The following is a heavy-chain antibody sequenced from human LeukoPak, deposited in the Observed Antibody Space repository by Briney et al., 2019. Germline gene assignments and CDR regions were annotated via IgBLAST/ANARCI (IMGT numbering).Heavy chain of an antibody. J-gene: IGHJ4*02. Sequence: ASVKVSCKASGYTFTSYYMHWVRQAPGQGLEWMGWINPNSGGTNYAQKFQGWVTMTRDTSISTAYMELSRLRSDDTAVYYCARRTDSSSWHFDYWGQGTLVTVSS. CDR3: ARRTDSSSWHFDY. D-gene: IGHD6-13*01. CDR1: GYTFTSYY. CDR2: INPNSGGT. V-gene: IGHV1-2*04.